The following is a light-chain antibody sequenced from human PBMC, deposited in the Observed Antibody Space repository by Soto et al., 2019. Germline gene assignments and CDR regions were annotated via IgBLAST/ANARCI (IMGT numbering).Light chain of an antibody. J-gene: IGKJ3*01. V-gene: IGKV3-11*01. CDR1: QSVNIY. CDR2: DAS. CDR3: PRRSGFT. Sequence: EIVLTQSPATLSLAPGERATLSCMASQSVNIYLAWYQQKPGQARRLLIYDASNRATGIPGRFSGSGSGTDFTLTISRLEPEDFPVYYCPRRSGFTFGPGTKVDIK.